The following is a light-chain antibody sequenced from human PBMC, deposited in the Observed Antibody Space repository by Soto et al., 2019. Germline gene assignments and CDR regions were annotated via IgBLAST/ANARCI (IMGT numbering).Light chain of an antibody. Sequence: QSALTQPRSVSGSPGQSVTISCTGTSSDVGGYNYVSWYQQHPGKAPKLMIYDVSKRPSGVPDRFSGSKSGNTAPLTISGLQAEDEADYYCCSYAGSYTFEVVVFGGGTKLTVL. CDR1: SSDVGGYNY. CDR2: DVS. V-gene: IGLV2-11*01. J-gene: IGLJ2*01. CDR3: CSYAGSYTFEVVV.